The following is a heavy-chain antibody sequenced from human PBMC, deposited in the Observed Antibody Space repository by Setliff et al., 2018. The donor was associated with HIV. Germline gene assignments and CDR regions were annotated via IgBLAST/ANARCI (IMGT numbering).Heavy chain of an antibody. CDR3: AGCSGGSCPFDAFDI. V-gene: IGHV4-4*09. CDR1: GGSISSYY. D-gene: IGHD2-15*01. CDR2: IYTSGST. Sequence: SETLSLTCTVSGGSISSYYWSWIRQPPGKGLEWIGYIYTSGSTNYNPSLKSRVTISVDTSKSQFSLKLSSVTAADTAVYYCAGCSGGSCPFDAFDIWGQGTMVTVSS. J-gene: IGHJ3*02.